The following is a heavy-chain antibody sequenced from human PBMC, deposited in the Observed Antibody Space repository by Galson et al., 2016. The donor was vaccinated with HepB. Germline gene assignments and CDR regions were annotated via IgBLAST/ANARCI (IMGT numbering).Heavy chain of an antibody. CDR2: ISNDESKK. CDR3: VTSGGGWQLLVSPECFLH. Sequence: SLRLSCAASGFTFRSYALHWVRQAPGKGLEWVALISNDESKKCYADSVKGRFTISRDNSNNTLYLQMDSLRPEDMAVYYCVTSGGGWQLLVSPECFLHWGQGTLVAVSS. CDR1: GFTFRSYA. V-gene: IGHV3-30*04. J-gene: IGHJ1*01. D-gene: IGHD6-19*01.